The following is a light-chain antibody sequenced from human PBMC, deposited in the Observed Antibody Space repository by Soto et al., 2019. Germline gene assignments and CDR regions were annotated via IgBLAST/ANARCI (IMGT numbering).Light chain of an antibody. CDR3: QQFSSSPLT. V-gene: IGKV3-15*01. J-gene: IGKJ4*01. CDR2: VAS. Sequence: EIVMTHSPATLSVSPGERSTLSLRASQSVSSNLAWYQQKPGQAPRLLIYVASTRATGIPARFSGSGSGTDFTLTISRLEPEDFAVYFCQQFSSSPLTFGGGTKVDIK. CDR1: QSVSSN.